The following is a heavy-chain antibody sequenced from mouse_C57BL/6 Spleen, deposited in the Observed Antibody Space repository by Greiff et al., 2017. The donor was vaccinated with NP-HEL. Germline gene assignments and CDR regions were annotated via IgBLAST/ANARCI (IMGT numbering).Heavy chain of an antibody. Sequence: QVQLQQSGPELVKPGASVKISCKASGYAFSSSWMNWVKQRPGKGLEWIGRIYPGDGDTNYNGKFKGKATLTADKSSSTAYMQLSSLTSEDSAVYFCARNGFGGFAYWGQGTLVTVSA. V-gene: IGHV1-82*01. CDR1: GYAFSSSW. CDR2: IYPGDGDT. J-gene: IGHJ3*01. D-gene: IGHD1-1*01. CDR3: ARNGFGGFAY.